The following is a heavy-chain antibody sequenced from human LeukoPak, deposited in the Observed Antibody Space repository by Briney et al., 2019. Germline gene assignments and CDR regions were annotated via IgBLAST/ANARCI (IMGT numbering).Heavy chain of an antibody. CDR3: AREGYIGGSYLDY. Sequence: GGPLRLSCAASGFTFSSYWMSWVRQAPGKGLEWVANIKQDGSEKYYVDSVKGRFTISRDNSKNTLYLQMNSLRAEDTAVYYCAREGYIGGSYLDYWGQGTLVTVSS. J-gene: IGHJ4*02. V-gene: IGHV3-7*01. CDR2: IKQDGSEK. CDR1: GFTFSSYW. D-gene: IGHD1-26*01.